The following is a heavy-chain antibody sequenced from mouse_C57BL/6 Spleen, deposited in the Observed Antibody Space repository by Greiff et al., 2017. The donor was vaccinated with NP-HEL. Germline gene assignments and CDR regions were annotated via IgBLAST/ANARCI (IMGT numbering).Heavy chain of an antibody. CDR3: ALKPELGYFDV. CDR1: GYTFTSYG. J-gene: IGHJ1*03. D-gene: IGHD3-3*01. CDR2: IYPRSGNT. Sequence: QVQLQQSGAELARPGASVKLSCKASGYTFTSYGISWVKQRTGQGLEWIGEIYPRSGNTYYNQKFKGKATLTADKSSSTAYMELRSLTSEDSAVYFCALKPELGYFDVWGTGTTVTVSS. V-gene: IGHV1-81*01.